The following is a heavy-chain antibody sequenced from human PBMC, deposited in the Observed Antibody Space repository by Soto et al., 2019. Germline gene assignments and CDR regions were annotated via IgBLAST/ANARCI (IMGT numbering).Heavy chain of an antibody. Sequence: PSETLSLTCAVYGESFCVYYWSWIRQPPGKGLEWIGEINHSGSTNYNPSLKSRVTISVDTSKNQFSLKLSSVTAADTAVYYCATSKVVILVSFDYWGQGTLVTVSS. CDR3: ATSKVVILVSFDY. V-gene: IGHV4-34*01. CDR2: INHSGST. CDR1: GESFCVYY. J-gene: IGHJ4*02. D-gene: IGHD2-21*01.